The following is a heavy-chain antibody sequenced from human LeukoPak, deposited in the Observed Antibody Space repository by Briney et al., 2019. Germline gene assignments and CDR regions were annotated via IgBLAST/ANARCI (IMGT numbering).Heavy chain of an antibody. CDR3: ARVVTTGSYFDY. V-gene: IGHV4-61*01. J-gene: IGHJ4*02. Sequence: PSETLSLTCSVSGVSVSSGSYYWSWIRQPPGKGLEWIAYIYYSGSTNYNPSLRSRVTISVDTSKNQFSLKLSSVTAADTAVYYCARVVTTGSYFDYWGQGTLVTVSS. CDR1: GVSVSSGSYY. CDR2: IYYSGST. D-gene: IGHD4-11*01.